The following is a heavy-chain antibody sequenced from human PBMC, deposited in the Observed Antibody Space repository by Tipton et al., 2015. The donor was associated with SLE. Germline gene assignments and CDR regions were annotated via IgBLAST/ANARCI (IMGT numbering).Heavy chain of an antibody. V-gene: IGHV3-23*01. CDR3: AKNTALQGTYYSYYMDV. Sequence: SLRLSCAATGFTFSDYAMSWVRQAQGKGLEWVSTISARVDNTEYANSVEGRFTISRDNSRNTLFLQMSRLGAEDTAIYYCAKNTALQGTYYSYYMDVWGKGTTVTISS. D-gene: IGHD3-10*01. J-gene: IGHJ6*03. CDR2: ISARVDNT. CDR1: GFTFSDYA.